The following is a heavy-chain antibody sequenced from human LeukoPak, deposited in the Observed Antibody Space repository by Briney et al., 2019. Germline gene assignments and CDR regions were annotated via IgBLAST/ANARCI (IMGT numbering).Heavy chain of an antibody. V-gene: IGHV3-74*01. D-gene: IGHD6-19*01. CDR1: GFTFSRYW. J-gene: IGHJ3*02. Sequence: GGSLRLSCAASGFTFSRYWMHWVRQAPGKGLVWVSRVNSDGSSTTYADSVKGRFTISRGNAKNTLYLQMNSLRAEDTAVYYCASLFLCYGCSSSSDSLDTWGQGTMVTVSS. CDR2: VNSDGSST. CDR3: ASLFLCYGCSSSSDSLDT.